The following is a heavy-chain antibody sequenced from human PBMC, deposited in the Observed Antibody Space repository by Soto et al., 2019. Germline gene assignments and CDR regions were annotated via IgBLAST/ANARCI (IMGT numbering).Heavy chain of an antibody. CDR2: IYYSGST. D-gene: IGHD6-19*01. CDR3: ARSTVADDAFDI. Sequence: SETLSLTCTVSGGSISSSSYYWGWIRQPPGKGLEWIGNIYYSGSTYYNPSLKSRVTISVDTSKNQFSLKLSSVTAADTAVYYCARSTVADDAFDIWGQGTMVTVSS. CDR1: GGSISSSSYY. J-gene: IGHJ3*02. V-gene: IGHV4-39*01.